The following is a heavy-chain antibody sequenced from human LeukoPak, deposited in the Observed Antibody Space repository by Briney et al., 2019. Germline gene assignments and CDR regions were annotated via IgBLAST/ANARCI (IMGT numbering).Heavy chain of an antibody. CDR2: IYHSGSP. CDR3: AAGASSAAGPTFDP. Sequence: SGTLSLTCAVSGGSISSNNWWGWVRQPPGKGLEWIGEIYHSGSPNYNPSLKSRVTISVDKSRNHFSLNLSSVTAADTAVYYCAAGASSAAGPTFDPWGQGTLVTVSS. CDR1: GGSISSNNW. J-gene: IGHJ5*02. V-gene: IGHV4-4*02. D-gene: IGHD6-13*01.